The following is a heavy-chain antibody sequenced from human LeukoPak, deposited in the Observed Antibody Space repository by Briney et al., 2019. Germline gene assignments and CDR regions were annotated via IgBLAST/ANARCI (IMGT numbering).Heavy chain of an antibody. V-gene: IGHV3-23*01. CDR2: ISGSGGST. D-gene: IGHD3-3*01. Sequence: PGGSLRLSCAASGFTFSSYAMSWVRQAPGKGLEWVSAISGSGGSTYYADSVKGRFTISRDNSKNTLYLQMSSLRAEDTAVYYCAKESRITIFGVVIIQDYWGQGTLVTVSS. J-gene: IGHJ4*02. CDR3: AKESRITIFGVVIIQDY. CDR1: GFTFSSYA.